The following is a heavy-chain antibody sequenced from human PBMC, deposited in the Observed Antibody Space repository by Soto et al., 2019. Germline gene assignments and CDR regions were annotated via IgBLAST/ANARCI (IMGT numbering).Heavy chain of an antibody. J-gene: IGHJ6*02. Sequence: LSLTCTVSGGSISSGGYYWSWIRQHPGKGLEWIGYIYYSGSTYYNPSLKSRVTISVDTSKNQFSLKLSSVTAADTAVYYCARGHAVYCSGGSCIYYYYGMDVWGQGTTVTVSS. CDR1: GGSISSGGYY. CDR2: IYYSGST. V-gene: IGHV4-31*03. CDR3: ARGHAVYCSGGSCIYYYYGMDV. D-gene: IGHD2-15*01.